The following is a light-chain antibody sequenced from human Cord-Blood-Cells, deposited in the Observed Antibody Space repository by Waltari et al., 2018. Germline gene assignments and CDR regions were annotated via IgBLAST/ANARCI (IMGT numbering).Light chain of an antibody. CDR3: YSAADNNWV. CDR2: KDS. Sequence: SYELTQPSSVSVSPGQTARITCSGDVLAKKYARWFQQKPGQAPVLVIYKDSERPSGIPELFSGSSSGTTVTLTISGAQVEDEADYYCYSAADNNWVFGGGTKLTVL. V-gene: IGLV3-27*01. J-gene: IGLJ3*02. CDR1: VLAKKY.